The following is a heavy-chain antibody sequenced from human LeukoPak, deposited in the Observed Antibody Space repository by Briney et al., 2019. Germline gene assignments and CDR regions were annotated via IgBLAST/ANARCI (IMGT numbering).Heavy chain of an antibody. J-gene: IGHJ4*02. CDR3: AYLFSTPDY. Sequence: GRSLRLSCAASGFTFSSYAIHWVRQAPGKGLEWVAVISYDGSNKYYADSVKGRFTISRDNSKNTLYLQTNSLRAEDTAVYYCAYLFSTPDYWGQGTLVTVSS. CDR2: ISYDGSNK. V-gene: IGHV3-30*04. CDR1: GFTFSSYA. D-gene: IGHD2/OR15-2a*01.